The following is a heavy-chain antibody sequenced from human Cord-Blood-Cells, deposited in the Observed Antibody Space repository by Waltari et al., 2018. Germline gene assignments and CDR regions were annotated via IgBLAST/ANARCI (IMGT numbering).Heavy chain of an antibody. J-gene: IGHJ3*02. V-gene: IGHV4-4*02. Sequence: QVQLQESGPGLVKPSGTLSLTCAVPGGSISSSNWWSWVRQPPGKGLEWIGEIYHSGSTNYNPSLKSRVTISVDTSKNQFSLKLSSVTAADTAVYYCARGPSRSSSSAFDIWGQGTMVTVSS. CDR3: ARGPSRSSSSAFDI. CDR1: GGSISSSNW. D-gene: IGHD6-6*01. CDR2: IYHSGST.